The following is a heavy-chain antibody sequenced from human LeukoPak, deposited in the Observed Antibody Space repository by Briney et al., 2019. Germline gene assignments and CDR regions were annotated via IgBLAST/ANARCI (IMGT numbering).Heavy chain of an antibody. J-gene: IGHJ4*02. V-gene: IGHV3-30*04. CDR1: GLTFSSYA. CDR2: ISYDGSNK. D-gene: IGHD6-19*01. Sequence: GGSLRLSCAASGLTFSSYAMHWVRQAPGKGLEWVAVISYDGSNKYYADSVKGRFTISRDNSKNTLYLQMNSLRAEDTAVYYCARRGSSGWYRWYFDYWGQGTLVTVSS. CDR3: ARRGSSGWYRWYFDY.